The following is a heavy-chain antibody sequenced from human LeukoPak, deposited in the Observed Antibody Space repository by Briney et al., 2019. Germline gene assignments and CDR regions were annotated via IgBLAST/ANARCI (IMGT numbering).Heavy chain of an antibody. CDR1: RFTFSSYA. J-gene: IGHJ4*02. CDR3: AKEPVYSSGSN. D-gene: IGHD6-19*01. V-gene: IGHV3-23*01. Sequence: GGSLRLSCAASRFTFSSYAMSWVRQAPGKGPEWVSAISGSGGSTYYADSVKGRFTISRDNSKNTLYLQMNSLRAEDTAVYYCAKEPVYSSGSNWGQGTLVTVSS. CDR2: ISGSGGST.